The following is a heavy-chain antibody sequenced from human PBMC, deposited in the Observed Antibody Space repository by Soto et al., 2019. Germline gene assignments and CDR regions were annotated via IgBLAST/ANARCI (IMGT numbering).Heavy chain of an antibody. D-gene: IGHD2-2*02. CDR2: MYSAGSST. V-gene: IGHV3-74*01. Sequence: EVQLVESGGGLVQPGGSLRLSCAASGFTLSNYWMFWVRQAPGKGLVWVSRMYSAGSSTSYADSVKGRFTISRDNAKNTLYLQMNSLRAEDTAIYYCARQLPTTIRGGYYYSYGLDVWGQGTTVTVPS. J-gene: IGHJ6*02. CDR1: GFTLSNYW. CDR3: ARQLPTTIRGGYYYSYGLDV.